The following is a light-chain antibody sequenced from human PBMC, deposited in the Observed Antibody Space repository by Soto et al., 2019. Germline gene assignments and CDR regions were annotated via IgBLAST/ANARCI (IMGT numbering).Light chain of an antibody. J-gene: IGLJ1*01. Sequence: QSVLTQPASVSGSPGQSITISCTGTSSDVGGYKYVSWYQQHPGKAPKLMIYEVSNRPSGISDRFSGSKSGNTASLTISGLQAEDEADYYCNSYTSVNTGVFGGGTKVTVL. CDR1: SSDVGGYKY. CDR3: NSYTSVNTGV. CDR2: EVS. V-gene: IGLV2-14*01.